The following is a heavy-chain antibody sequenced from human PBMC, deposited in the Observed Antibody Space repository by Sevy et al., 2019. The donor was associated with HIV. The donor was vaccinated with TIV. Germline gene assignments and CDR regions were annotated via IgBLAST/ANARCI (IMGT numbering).Heavy chain of an antibody. CDR1: GFTXSNAW. D-gene: IGHD2-8*01. CDR2: IKSKSEGGTT. V-gene: IGHV3-15*01. Sequence: GGSLRLSCGASGFTXSNAWMTWVRQAPGKGLEWVGRIKSKSEGGTTDYAAPVKGRFTISRDDSKNTLYLQMNSLKSDDTAVYYCTNNRGYXIDGVCXXXFDSXXQGTLVTVSS. J-gene: IGHJ4*02. CDR3: TNNRGYXIDGVCXXXFDS.